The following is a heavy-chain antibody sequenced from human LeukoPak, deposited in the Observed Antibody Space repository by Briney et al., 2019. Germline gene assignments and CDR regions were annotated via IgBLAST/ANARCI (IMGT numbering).Heavy chain of an antibody. J-gene: IGHJ5*02. CDR1: GFTFSSYA. V-gene: IGHV3-30*04. D-gene: IGHD3-22*01. CDR2: ISYDGSNK. CDR3: ARAWDSSGQNNWFDP. Sequence: SGRSLRLSCAASGFTFSSYAMHWARQAPGRGLEWVAVISYDGSNKYYADSVKGRFTISRDNSKNTLYLQMNSLRAEDTAVYYCARAWDSSGQNNWFDPWGQGTLVTVSS.